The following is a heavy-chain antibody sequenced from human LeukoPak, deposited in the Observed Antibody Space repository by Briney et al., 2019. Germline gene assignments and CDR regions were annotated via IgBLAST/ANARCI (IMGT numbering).Heavy chain of an antibody. Sequence: PGGSLRLSCAASGFTFSSYAMSWVRQAPGKGLEWVSAISGSGGSTYYADSVKGRFTISRDSSKNTLYLQMNSLRAEDTAVYYCAKVLRYSKPRYYYYGMDVWGQGTTVTVSS. J-gene: IGHJ6*02. CDR2: ISGSGGST. D-gene: IGHD3-9*01. CDR3: AKVLRYSKPRYYYYGMDV. V-gene: IGHV3-23*01. CDR1: GFTFSSYA.